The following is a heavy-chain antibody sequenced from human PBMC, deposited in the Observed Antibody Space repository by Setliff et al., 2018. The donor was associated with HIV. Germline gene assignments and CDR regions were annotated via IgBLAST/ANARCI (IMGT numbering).Heavy chain of an antibody. CDR3: AKAMGQLPYFFDS. Sequence: GGSLRLSCVASGFTFSTYAINWVRLAPGKGLEWVSSISGSGYPYYADSVKGRFTISRDNSKNTLFLQMDSLRAEDTAVYYCAKAMGQLPYFFDSWGPGTLVTVSS. D-gene: IGHD1-7*01. V-gene: IGHV3-23*01. CDR1: GFTFSTYA. J-gene: IGHJ4*02. CDR2: ISGSGYP.